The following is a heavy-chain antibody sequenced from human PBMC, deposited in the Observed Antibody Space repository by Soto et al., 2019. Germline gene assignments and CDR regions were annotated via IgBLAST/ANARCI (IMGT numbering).Heavy chain of an antibody. Sequence: ESGGGLVQPGGSLRLSCAASGFTVSSNYMSWVRQAPGKGREWVSVIYSGGSTYYADSVKGRFTISRDNSKNTLYLQMNSLRAEDTAVYYCARHRGWTYGDYFLWGQVSLVTVSS. CDR2: IYSGGST. V-gene: IGHV3-66*04. CDR1: GFTVSSNY. CDR3: ARHRGWTYGDYFL. J-gene: IGHJ4*02. D-gene: IGHD4-17*01.